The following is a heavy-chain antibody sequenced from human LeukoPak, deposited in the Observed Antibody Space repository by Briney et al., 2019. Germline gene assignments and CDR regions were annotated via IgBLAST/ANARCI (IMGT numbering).Heavy chain of an antibody. CDR1: GYTFTGYY. CDR3: ARDRYCSSTSCYAGEYFQH. CDR2: INPNSGGT. V-gene: IGHV1-2*02. D-gene: IGHD2-2*01. J-gene: IGHJ1*01. Sequence: ASVKVSCKASGYTFTGYYMHWVRQAPGQGPEWMGWINPNSGGTNCAQKFQGRVTMTRDTSISTAYMELSRLRSDDTAVYYCARDRYCSSTSCYAGEYFQHWGQGTLVTVSS.